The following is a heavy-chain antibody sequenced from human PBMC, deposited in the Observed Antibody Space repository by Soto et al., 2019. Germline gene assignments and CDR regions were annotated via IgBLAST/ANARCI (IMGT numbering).Heavy chain of an antibody. CDR2: IKSKTDGGTT. V-gene: IGHV3-15*01. Sequence: GGSLRLSCAASGFTFSNAWMSWVRQAPGKGLEWVGRIKSKTDGGTTDYAAPVKGRFTISRDDSKNTLYLQMNSLKTEDTAVYYCTTTSPKITMVRGVINSLDFGSDPWGQGTLVTVSS. CDR1: GFTFSNAW. J-gene: IGHJ5*02. D-gene: IGHD3-10*01. CDR3: TTTSPKITMVRGVINSLDFGSDP.